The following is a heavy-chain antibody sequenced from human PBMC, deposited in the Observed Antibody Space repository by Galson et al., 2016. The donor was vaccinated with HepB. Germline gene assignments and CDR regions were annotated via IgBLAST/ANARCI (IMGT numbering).Heavy chain of an antibody. D-gene: IGHD5-18*01. CDR1: GFTFSSYS. J-gene: IGHJ3*02. Sequence: SLRLSCAASGFTFSSYSMHWVRQAPGKGLEWVSSVTGGSNFINYSDSVKGRFTISRDNAINSLYLQMNSLRADDTALYYCAKDTPWKGYTYGFGAFDMWGQGTKVSVSS. CDR3: AKDTPWKGYTYGFGAFDM. CDR2: VTGGSNFI. V-gene: IGHV3-21*04.